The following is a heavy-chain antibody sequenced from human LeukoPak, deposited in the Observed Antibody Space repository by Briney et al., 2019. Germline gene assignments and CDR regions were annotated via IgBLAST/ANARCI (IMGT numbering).Heavy chain of an antibody. J-gene: IGHJ5*02. CDR2: INHSGST. CDR3: ARDRTQHDSSGYCQFDP. V-gene: IGHV4-4*02. D-gene: IGHD3-22*01. Sequence: PSETLSLTCAVSGGSISSSNWWSWVRQPPGKGLEWIGEINHSGSTNYNPSLKSRVTISVDTSKNQFSLKLSSVTAADTAVYYCARDRTQHDSSGYCQFDPWGQGTLVTVSS. CDR1: GGSISSSNW.